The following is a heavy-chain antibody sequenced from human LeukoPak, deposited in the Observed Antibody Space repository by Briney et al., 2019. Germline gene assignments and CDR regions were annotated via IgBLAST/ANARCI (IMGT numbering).Heavy chain of an antibody. V-gene: IGHV1-2*02. CDR3: ARDPGEGGNAFDL. D-gene: IGHD3-16*01. J-gene: IGHJ3*01. CDR1: GYSFTGYF. CDR2: INPNSGDT. Sequence: GASVKVSCKASGYSFTGYFIHWVRQAPGQGLEWMGWINPNSGDTNYAQRFQGGVTMTRDTSISTAYLELSRLSSDDTALYYCARDPGEGGNAFDLWGQGTMGTISS.